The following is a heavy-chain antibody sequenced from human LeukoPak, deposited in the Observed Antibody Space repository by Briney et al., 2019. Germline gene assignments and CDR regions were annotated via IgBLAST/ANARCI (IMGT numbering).Heavy chain of an antibody. J-gene: IGHJ4*02. CDR3: AREDYYGSGSYFDY. CDR2: IYYSGNT. Sequence: ASETLSLTCTVSGGSISSYYWSWIRQPPGKGLEWIGYIYYSGNTNYNPSLKSRVTISVDTSKNQFSLKLSSVTAADTAVYYCAREDYYGSGSYFDYWGQGTLVTVSS. V-gene: IGHV4-59*01. D-gene: IGHD3-10*01. CDR1: GGSISSYY.